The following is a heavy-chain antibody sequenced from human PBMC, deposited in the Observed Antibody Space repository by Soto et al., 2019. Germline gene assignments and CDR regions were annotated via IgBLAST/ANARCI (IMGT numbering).Heavy chain of an antibody. CDR2: IYYSGST. CDR1: GGSISSGGYY. CDR3: ARDVVEWLYKKNYYYYGMDV. J-gene: IGHJ6*02. V-gene: IGHV4-31*03. D-gene: IGHD3-3*01. Sequence: SETLSLTCTVSGGSISSGGYYWSWIRQHPGKGLEWIGYIYYSGSTYYNPSLKSRVTISVDTSKNQFSLKLSSVTAADTAVYYCARDVVEWLYKKNYYYYGMDVWGQGTTVTVSS.